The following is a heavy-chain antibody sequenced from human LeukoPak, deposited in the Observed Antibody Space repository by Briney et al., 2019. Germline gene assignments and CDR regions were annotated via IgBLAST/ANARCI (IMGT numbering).Heavy chain of an antibody. D-gene: IGHD3-22*01. V-gene: IGHV3-23*01. Sequence: GGSLRLSCAASGFTFSSYAVSWVRQAPGKGLEWVSAISGSGGSTYYADSVKGRFTISRDNSKNTLYLQMNSLRAEDTAVYYCANLEYYYDSSGYYHEYWGQGTLVTVSS. CDR3: ANLEYYYDSSGYYHEY. CDR1: GFTFSSYA. J-gene: IGHJ4*02. CDR2: ISGSGGST.